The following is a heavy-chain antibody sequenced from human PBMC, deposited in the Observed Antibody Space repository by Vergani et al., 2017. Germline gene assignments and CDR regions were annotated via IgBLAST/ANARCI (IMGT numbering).Heavy chain of an antibody. CDR3: VHRLGYFDWDGAFDV. CDR2: VYWNDDE. V-gene: IGHV2-5*01. D-gene: IGHD3-9*01. CDR1: GFSLTTGGEG. J-gene: IGHJ3*01. Sequence: QITSRESGPTLVKPTQTLTLTCTFPGFSLTTGGEGVGWIRQPPGRALEWLAFVYWNDDERYSPSLKSRVTITKDTSKNEVILTMATMDPVDTATYYCVHRLGYFDWDGAFDVWGPGTMVTVSS.